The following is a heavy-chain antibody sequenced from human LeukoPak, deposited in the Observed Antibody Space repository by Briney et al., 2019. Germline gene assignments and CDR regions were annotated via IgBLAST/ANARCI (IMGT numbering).Heavy chain of an antibody. D-gene: IGHD2-15*01. V-gene: IGHV3-23*01. CDR1: GFTFSSYA. CDR2: ISGSGGST. Sequence: GRSLRLSCAASGFTFSSYAMSWVRQAPGKGLEWVSAISGSGGSTYYADSVKGRFTISRDNSKNTLYLQMNSLRAEDTAVYYCAKEPAHCSGGSCYSEDNWFDPWGQGTLVTVSS. CDR3: AKEPAHCSGGSCYSEDNWFDP. J-gene: IGHJ5*02.